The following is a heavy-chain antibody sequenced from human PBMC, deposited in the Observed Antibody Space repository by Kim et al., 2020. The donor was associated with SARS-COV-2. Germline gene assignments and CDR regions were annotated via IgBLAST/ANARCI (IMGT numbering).Heavy chain of an antibody. CDR1: GFTFSTYS. Sequence: GGSLRLSCSASGFTFSTYSMTWVRQAPGKGLEWVSYISSSSSAIYYVDSVKGRFTISRDNTKKSLYLQMNNLRAEDTAVYYCATLDGGYYDIWSGPWYWGQRTLCTVSS. V-gene: IGHV3-48*01. D-gene: IGHD3-3*01. J-gene: IGHJ4*02. CDR2: ISSSSSAI. CDR3: ATLDGGYYDIWSGPWY.